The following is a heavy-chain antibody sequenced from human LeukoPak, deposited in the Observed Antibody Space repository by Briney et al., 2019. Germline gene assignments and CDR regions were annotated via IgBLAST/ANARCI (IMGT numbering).Heavy chain of an antibody. Sequence: SDTLSLTCAVSGRSIRNSNWWGWIRQPPGKGLEWIGYIYYRGTTYYNPSLKSRVTMSMDTSKNQFSLKLSSVTAVDTALYYCARSARSGWNEDAFDIWGQGTMVTVS. CDR2: IYYRGTT. D-gene: IGHD6-19*01. J-gene: IGHJ3*02. CDR1: GRSIRNSNW. CDR3: ARSARSGWNEDAFDI. V-gene: IGHV4-28*01.